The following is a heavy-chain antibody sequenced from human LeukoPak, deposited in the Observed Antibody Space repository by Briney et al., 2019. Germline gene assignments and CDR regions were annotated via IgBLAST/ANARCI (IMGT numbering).Heavy chain of an antibody. CDR3: ARDGGEELTTVFHNWYFDL. Sequence: PGGSLRLSCAASGFTFSDYYMSWIRQAPGKGLEWVSYISSSGSTIYHADSVKGRFTISRDNAKNSLYLQMNSLRAEDTAVYYCARDGGEELTTVFHNWYFDLWGRGTLVTVSS. V-gene: IGHV3-11*01. CDR1: GFTFSDYY. J-gene: IGHJ2*01. CDR2: ISSSGSTI. D-gene: IGHD4-17*01.